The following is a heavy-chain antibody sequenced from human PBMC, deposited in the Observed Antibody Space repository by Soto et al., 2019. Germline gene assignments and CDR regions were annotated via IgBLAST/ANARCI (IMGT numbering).Heavy chain of an antibody. CDR2: IKQDGSEK. CDR1: GFTFSSYW. CDR3: ARVPVDYGDPDDAFDI. D-gene: IGHD4-17*01. Sequence: EVQLVESGGGLVQPGGSLRLSCAASGFTFSSYWMSWVRQAPGKGLEWVANIKQDGSEKYYVDSVKGRFTISRDNAKNSLYLQMNSLRAEDTAVYYCARVPVDYGDPDDAFDIWGQGTMVTVSS. J-gene: IGHJ3*02. V-gene: IGHV3-7*01.